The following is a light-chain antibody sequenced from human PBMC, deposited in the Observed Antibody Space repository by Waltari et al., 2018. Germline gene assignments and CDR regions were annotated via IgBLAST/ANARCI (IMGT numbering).Light chain of an antibody. J-gene: IGLJ3*02. Sequence: QSALTQPASVSGSPGQSIIISCAGTNNVVGAYNSVSWFQHHPSKAPKLIIHDVNKRPSGVSSRFSASKSDNTASLTISGLQAEDEANYYCTSFRSGASWVFGGGTTLTVL. CDR2: DVN. CDR3: TSFRSGASWV. V-gene: IGLV2-14*03. CDR1: NNVVGAYNS.